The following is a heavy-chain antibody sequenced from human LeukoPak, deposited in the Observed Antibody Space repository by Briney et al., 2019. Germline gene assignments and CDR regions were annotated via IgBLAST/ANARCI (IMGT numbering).Heavy chain of an antibody. V-gene: IGHV3-23*01. J-gene: IGHJ1*01. CDR2: LSGSGDAT. D-gene: IGHD2-8*02. CDR1: GFPFSSHA. Sequence: GGSLRLSCAASGFPFSSHAMIWVRQAPGKGLEWVAALSGSGDATYYADSVKGRFTISRDNSRNTLSLQMNSLRAADTAVYFCGNLDIVMVVPARNRAGIRFWGQGTLVSVSS. CDR3: GNLDIVMVVPARNRAGIRF.